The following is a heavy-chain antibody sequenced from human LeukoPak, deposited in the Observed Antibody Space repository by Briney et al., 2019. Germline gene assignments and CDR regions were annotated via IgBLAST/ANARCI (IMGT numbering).Heavy chain of an antibody. V-gene: IGHV1-18*01. J-gene: IGHJ6*03. D-gene: IGHD2/OR15-2a*01. CDR2: ISAYNGNT. CDR3: ARDPKVLWGPSRYYYYYMDV. CDR1: GYTFTSYG. Sequence: ASVKVSCKASGYTFTSYGISWVRQAPGQGLEWMGWISAYNGNTNYARKLQGRVTMTTDTSTSTAYMELRSLRSDDTAVYYCARDPKVLWGPSRYYYYYMDVWGKGTTVTISS.